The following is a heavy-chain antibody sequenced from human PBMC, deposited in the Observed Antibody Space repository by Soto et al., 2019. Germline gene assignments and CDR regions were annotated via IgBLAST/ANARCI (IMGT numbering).Heavy chain of an antibody. CDR1: GYTFTGYY. CDR3: ARDRPSGITIFGVVTGYGMDV. J-gene: IGHJ6*02. CDR2: INPNSGGT. Sequence: RASVKVSCKASGYTFTGYYMHWVRQAPGQGLEWMGWINPNSGGTNYAQKFQGWVTMTRDTSISTAYMELSRLRSDDTAVYYCARDRPSGITIFGVVTGYGMDVWGQGTTVTVSS. V-gene: IGHV1-2*04. D-gene: IGHD3-3*01.